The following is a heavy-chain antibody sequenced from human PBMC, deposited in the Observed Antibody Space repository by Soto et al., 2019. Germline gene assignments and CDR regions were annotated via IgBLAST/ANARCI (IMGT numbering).Heavy chain of an antibody. CDR2: IIPHFGAG. D-gene: IGHD3-3*01. Sequence: QVQLVQSGAEVKKPGSSMKVSCKVSGDSFSNSAISWVRQAPGQGLEWMGGIIPHFGAGDSAQKFQGRVTITADGSTTTVYMELANLRHEDTALYFCAKARGVTRTAFDNWGQGTLVTVSS. CDR3: AKARGVTRTAFDN. J-gene: IGHJ4*02. CDR1: GDSFSNSA. V-gene: IGHV1-69*01.